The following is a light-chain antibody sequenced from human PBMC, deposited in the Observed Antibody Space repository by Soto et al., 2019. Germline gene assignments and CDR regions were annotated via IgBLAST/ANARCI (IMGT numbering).Light chain of an antibody. CDR1: HSVSSTF. V-gene: IGKV3D-20*02. CDR2: DAD. CDR3: QQRSNWPHSIT. J-gene: IGKJ5*01. Sequence: DTVLTQSPGTLSLSPGETATLTCSASHSVSSTFLAWYQQKPGQAPTLLIYDADTRATGIPDGFSGSGFGTHFTLTISSLEPEDFAVYYCQQRSNWPHSITFGQGTRLEI.